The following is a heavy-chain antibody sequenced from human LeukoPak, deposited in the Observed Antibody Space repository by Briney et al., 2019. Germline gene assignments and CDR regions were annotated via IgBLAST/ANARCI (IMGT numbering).Heavy chain of an antibody. J-gene: IGHJ5*02. CDR3: AREGDCSSTSCYQTINH. Sequence: GGSLRLSCAASGFTFSSYWMHWVRQAPGKGLVWVSRINSDGSSTTYADSVKGRFTVSRDNAKNTLYLQMISLRAEDTAVYYCAREGDCSSTSCYQTINHWGQGTLVTVSS. D-gene: IGHD2-2*01. CDR2: INSDGSST. V-gene: IGHV3-74*01. CDR1: GFTFSSYW.